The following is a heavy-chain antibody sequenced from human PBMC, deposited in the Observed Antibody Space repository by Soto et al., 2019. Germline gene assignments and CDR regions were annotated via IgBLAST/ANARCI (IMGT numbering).Heavy chain of an antibody. D-gene: IGHD1-7*01. CDR3: ALPLARTTPFDY. J-gene: IGHJ4*02. V-gene: IGHV5-10-1*03. CDR2: IDPSDSYI. CDR1: GYTFTNYY. Sequence: EVQLVQSGAELKKPGESLRISCQASGYTFTNYYIAWVRQVPGKGLEWMGRIDPSDSYIKYSPSFEGHVTMSVDKSISTAFLQWSRLEASDTAMYFCALPLARTTPFDYWGQGSLVTVSS.